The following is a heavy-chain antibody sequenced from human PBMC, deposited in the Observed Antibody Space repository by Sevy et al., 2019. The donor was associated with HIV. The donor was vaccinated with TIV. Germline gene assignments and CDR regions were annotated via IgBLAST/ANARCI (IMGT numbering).Heavy chain of an antibody. J-gene: IGHJ3*02. CDR1: GVSISSGAYS. V-gene: IGHV4-30-2*01. D-gene: IGHD4-17*01. Sequence: SETLSLTCAVSGVSISSGAYSWNWIRQPPGKGLEWIGYIYHTGNTYYNPSLKSRITISLDGSKNQFSLRLSSVTAADTAVYFCARDGGIMTTPGSFDIWGQGTMVTVSS. CDR3: ARDGGIMTTPGSFDI. CDR2: IYHTGNT.